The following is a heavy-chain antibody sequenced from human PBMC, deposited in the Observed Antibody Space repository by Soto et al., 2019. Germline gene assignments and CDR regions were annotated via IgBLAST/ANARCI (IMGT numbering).Heavy chain of an antibody. CDR3: ARPGGITAIGSVFDV. V-gene: IGHV5-10-1*01. D-gene: IGHD6-13*01. CDR2: IDPSADHT. Sequence: GDSLKSSCKASGYRFSSSWLCWVRHMQGKGLEWLGRIDPSADHTDYSPSFKGHVTHSSDKSPNTAYLQWTRLKASDTAIYYCARPGGITAIGSVFDVWGQGTKVTVSS. J-gene: IGHJ3*01. CDR1: GYRFSSSW.